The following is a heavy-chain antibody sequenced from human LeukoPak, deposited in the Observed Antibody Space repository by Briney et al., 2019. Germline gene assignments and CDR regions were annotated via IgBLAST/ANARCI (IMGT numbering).Heavy chain of an antibody. CDR3: AKVLGSSSWYSLGY. Sequence: GGSLRLSCAASGFTFDNYAMHWVRQAPGKGLEWVSLISGGGGSTSYADSVKGRFTISRDNSKGSLYLQMNSLRTEDTALYYCAKVLGSSSWYSLGYGGQGTLVTVSA. CDR2: ISGGGGST. CDR1: GFTFDNYA. V-gene: IGHV3-43*02. J-gene: IGHJ4*02. D-gene: IGHD6-13*01.